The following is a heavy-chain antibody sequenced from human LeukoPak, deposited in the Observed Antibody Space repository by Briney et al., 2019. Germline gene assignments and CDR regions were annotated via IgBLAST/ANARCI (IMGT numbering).Heavy chain of an antibody. V-gene: IGHV4-4*02. D-gene: IGHD6-13*01. J-gene: IGHJ4*02. CDR3: AGIAAAGVDY. Sequence: SETLSLTCAVSGGSISSSNWWSWVRQPPGKGLEWIGEIYHCGSTNYNPSLKSRVTISVDTSKNQFSLKLSSVTAADTAVYYCAGIAAAGVDYWGQGTLVTVSS. CDR2: IYHCGST. CDR1: GGSISSSNW.